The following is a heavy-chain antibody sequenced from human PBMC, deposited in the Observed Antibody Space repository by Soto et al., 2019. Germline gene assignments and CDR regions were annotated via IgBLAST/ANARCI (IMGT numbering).Heavy chain of an antibody. V-gene: IGHV4-59*01. CDR1: GGSINNFH. D-gene: IGHD5-18*01. CDR3: ARIKSGYSYGYILDF. CDR2: VFYSGRT. Sequence: QVQLQESGPGLVKPSETLALTCSVSGGSINNFHWSWIRQSPGKGLEWIGFVFYSGRTTYNPSLQSRVTIAVDTSHNHFSLKVRSVTAADTATYYCARIKSGYSYGYILDFWGQGKLVTVYS. J-gene: IGHJ4*02.